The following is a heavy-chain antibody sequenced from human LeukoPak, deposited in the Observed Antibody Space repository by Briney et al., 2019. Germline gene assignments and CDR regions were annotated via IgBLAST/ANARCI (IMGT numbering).Heavy chain of an antibody. CDR1: GFTFSSYA. CDR2: ISGSSSSS. V-gene: IGHV3-23*01. Sequence: PGGSLRLSCAASGFTFSSYAMTWVRQAPGKGLEWVSGISGSSSSSYYADSVKGRFTISRDNSRNTMYLQMDSLRAEDTAVYYCAKEYDSGGYGANFDYWGQGTLVTVSS. J-gene: IGHJ4*02. D-gene: IGHD3-10*01. CDR3: AKEYDSGGYGANFDY.